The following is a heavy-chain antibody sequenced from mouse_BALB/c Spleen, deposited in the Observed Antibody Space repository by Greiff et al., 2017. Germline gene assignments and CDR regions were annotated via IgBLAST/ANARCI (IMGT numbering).Heavy chain of an antibody. CDR3: VRQNGAY. Sequence: EVKLQESGGGLVQPKGSLKLSCAASGFTFNTYAMNWVRQAPGKGLEWVARIRSKSNNYATYYADSVKDRFTISRDDSQSMLYLQMNNLKTEDTAMYYCVRQNGAYWGQGTLVTVSA. CDR1: GFTFNTYA. CDR2: IRSKSNNYAT. J-gene: IGHJ3*01. V-gene: IGHV10-1*02.